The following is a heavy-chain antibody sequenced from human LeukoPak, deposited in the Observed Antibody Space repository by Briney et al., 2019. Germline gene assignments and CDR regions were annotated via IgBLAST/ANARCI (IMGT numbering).Heavy chain of an antibody. CDR1: GFTFSSYA. V-gene: IGHV3-30-3*01. CDR2: ISYDGSNK. D-gene: IGHD3-22*01. CDR3: ARERLDSSGYYYGYFQH. Sequence: GGSLRLSCAASGFTFSSYAMHWVRQAPGKGLEWVAVISYDGSNKYYADSVKGRFTISRDNSKNTLYLQMNSLRVEDTAVYYCARERLDSSGYYYGYFQHWGQGTLVTVSS. J-gene: IGHJ1*01.